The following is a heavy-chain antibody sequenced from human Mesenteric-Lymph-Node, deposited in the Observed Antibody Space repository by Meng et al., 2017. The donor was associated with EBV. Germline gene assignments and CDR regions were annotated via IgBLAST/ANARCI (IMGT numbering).Heavy chain of an antibody. CDR3: AGGDYVNQFNY. V-gene: IGHV4-30-2*06. J-gene: IGHJ4*02. D-gene: IGHD4-17*01. CDR1: GGPVNSGGYS. Sequence: QLQLQESGSGLVKPPQTLSLPCTVSGGPVNSGGYSWSWIRQSPEKGLEWIGYVHHSGLTYYNPSLETRVIISLERSKNQFSLKLTSVTAADTAVYYCAGGDYVNQFNYWGQGTLVTVSS. CDR2: VHHSGLT.